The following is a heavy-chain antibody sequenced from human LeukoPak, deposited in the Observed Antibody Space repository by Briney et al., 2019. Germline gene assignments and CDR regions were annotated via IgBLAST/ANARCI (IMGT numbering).Heavy chain of an antibody. D-gene: IGHD6-19*01. CDR2: IYYSGST. V-gene: IGHV4-59*08. Sequence: SETLSLTCTVSGDSISGFYWSWIRQPPGKGLEWIGYIYYSGSTNYNPSLKSRVTISVDTSKNQFSLKLSSVTAADTAVYYCARHFIAVAGNWFDPWGQGTLVTVSS. CDR1: GDSISGFY. J-gene: IGHJ5*02. CDR3: ARHFIAVAGNWFDP.